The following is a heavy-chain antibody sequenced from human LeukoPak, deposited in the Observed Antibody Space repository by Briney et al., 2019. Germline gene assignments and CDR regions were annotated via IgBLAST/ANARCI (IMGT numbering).Heavy chain of an antibody. D-gene: IGHD3-3*01. CDR1: GGSISSYY. CDR3: ARLFPYYDFWSGEGEAFDI. CDR2: TYYSGST. J-gene: IGHJ3*02. V-gene: IGHV4-59*05. Sequence: SETLSLTCTVSGGSISSYYWSWIRQPPGKGLEWIGRTYYSGSTYYSPSLKSRVTISVDTSKNQFSLKLSSVTAADTAVYYCARLFPYYDFWSGEGEAFDIWGQGTMVTVSS.